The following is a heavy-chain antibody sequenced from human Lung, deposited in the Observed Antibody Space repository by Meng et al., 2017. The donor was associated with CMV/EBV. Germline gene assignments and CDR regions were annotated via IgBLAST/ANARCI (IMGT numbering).Heavy chain of an antibody. V-gene: IGHV4-39*07. D-gene: IGHD2-2*01. J-gene: IGHJ3*02. CDR2: MLSTGST. Sequence: SQTLSLTCTVSGGSISSSNYYWGWIRQPPGKGLEWIGRMLSTGSTYYNPSLKSRVTISLDTSKNQFSLKLNSVTAADTAVYFCARDHKFRVGIVVVPAFDIWXQGKXVTV. CDR1: GGSISSSNYY. CDR3: ARDHKFRVGIVVVPAFDI.